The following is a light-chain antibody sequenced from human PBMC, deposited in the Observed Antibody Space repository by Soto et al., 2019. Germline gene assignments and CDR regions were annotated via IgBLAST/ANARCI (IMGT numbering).Light chain of an antibody. V-gene: IGKV1-5*01. CDR1: QSISSW. Sequence: QMTRSPSNLSTSVGDRVTITCRASQSISSWLAWYQQKPGKAPKLLIYDASSLESGVPSRFSGSGSGTEFTLAISSLQPDDFATYYCQQYNSYSLTFGGGTKVDIK. CDR2: DAS. J-gene: IGKJ4*01. CDR3: QQYNSYSLT.